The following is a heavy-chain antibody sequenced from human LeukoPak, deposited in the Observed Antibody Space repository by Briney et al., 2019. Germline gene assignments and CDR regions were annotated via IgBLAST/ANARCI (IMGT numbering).Heavy chain of an antibody. D-gene: IGHD4-11*01. J-gene: IGHJ6*03. CDR3: AREYSNWGANYYYYYMDV. CDR1: GYTFTSYG. Sequence: ASVKVSCKASGYTFTSYGISWVRQAPGQGLEWMGWISAYNGNTNYAQKFQGRVTITTDESTSTAYMELSSLRSEDTAVYYCAREYSNWGANYYYYYMDVWGKGTTVTVSS. CDR2: ISAYNGNT. V-gene: IGHV1-18*01.